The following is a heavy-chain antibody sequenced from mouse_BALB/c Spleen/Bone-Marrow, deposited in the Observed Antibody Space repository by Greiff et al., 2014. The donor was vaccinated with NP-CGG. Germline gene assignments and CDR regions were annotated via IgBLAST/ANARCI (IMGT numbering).Heavy chain of an antibody. D-gene: IGHD2-14*01. CDR1: GYTFTSYV. J-gene: IGHJ4*01. Sequence: SGPELVKPGASVKMSCKASGYTFTSYVMHWVKQKPGQGLEWIGYINSYNDGTNYNEKFKGKATLTSDKSSSTAYMELSSLTSEDSAVYYCARLGAYYRYGYAMDYWGQGTSVTVSS. V-gene: IGHV1-14*01. CDR2: INSYNDGT. CDR3: ARLGAYYRYGYAMDY.